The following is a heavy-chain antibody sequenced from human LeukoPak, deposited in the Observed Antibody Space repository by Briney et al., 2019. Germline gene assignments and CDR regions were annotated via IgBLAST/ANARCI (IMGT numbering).Heavy chain of an antibody. J-gene: IGHJ4*02. V-gene: IGHV3-30-3*01. Sequence: PGGSLRLSCAASGFTFSSYAMHWVRQAPGKGLEWVAVISYDGSNKYYADSVKGRFTISRDNSKNTLYLQMNSLRAEDTAVYYCANPITMVRGVILDYWGQGTLVAVSS. D-gene: IGHD3-10*01. CDR3: ANPITMVRGVILDY. CDR2: ISYDGSNK. CDR1: GFTFSSYA.